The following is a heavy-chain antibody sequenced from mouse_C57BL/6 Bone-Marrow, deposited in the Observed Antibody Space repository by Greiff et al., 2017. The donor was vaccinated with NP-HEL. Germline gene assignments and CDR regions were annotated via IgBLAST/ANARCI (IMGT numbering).Heavy chain of an antibody. CDR1: GFNIKDDY. V-gene: IGHV14-4*01. D-gene: IGHD1-1*01. CDR2: IDPENGDT. Sequence: VHVKQSGAELVRPGASVKLSCTASGFNIKDDYMHWVKQRPEQGLEWIGWIDPENGDTEYASKFQGKATITADTSSNTAYLQLSSLTSEDTAVYYCTILYYYGSSLYYYAMDYWGQGTSVTVSS. CDR3: TILYYYGSSLYYYAMDY. J-gene: IGHJ4*01.